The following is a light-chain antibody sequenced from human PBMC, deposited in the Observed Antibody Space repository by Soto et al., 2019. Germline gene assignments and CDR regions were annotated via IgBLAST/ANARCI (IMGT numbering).Light chain of an antibody. Sequence: EIVLTQSPDTLSVSPGERATLSCLASQSVSSDLAWYHQKPGQAPRLLIYGASIRAIGVPDRFSGSGSGTDFTFTISSLQSEDSAIYYCQQYFRWPPWTFGQGTKVDIK. V-gene: IGKV3-15*01. CDR2: GAS. J-gene: IGKJ1*01. CDR3: QQYFRWPPWT. CDR1: QSVSSD.